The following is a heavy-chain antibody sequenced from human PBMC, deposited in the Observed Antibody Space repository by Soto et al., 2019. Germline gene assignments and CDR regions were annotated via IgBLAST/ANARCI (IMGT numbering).Heavy chain of an antibody. Sequence: GASVKVSCKASGFTFTSSAVQWVRQARGQRLEWIGWIVVGSGNTNYAQKFQERVTITRDMSTSTAYMELSSLRSEDTAVYYCAAEGENCSRGRCPDEYYGMDVWGQGTTVTVYS. CDR3: AAEGENCSRGRCPDEYYGMDV. J-gene: IGHJ6*02. V-gene: IGHV1-58*01. D-gene: IGHD2-15*01. CDR2: IVVGSGNT. CDR1: GFTFTSSA.